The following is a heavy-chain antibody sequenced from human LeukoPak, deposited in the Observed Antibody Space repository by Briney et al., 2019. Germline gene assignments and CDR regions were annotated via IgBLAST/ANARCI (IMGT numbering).Heavy chain of an antibody. CDR1: GFTFSSYA. D-gene: IGHD5-12*01. J-gene: IGHJ6*02. V-gene: IGHV3-23*01. CDR3: ARDLYVDIVAPSGMDV. Sequence: GGSLRLSCAASGFTFSSYAMSWVRQAPGKGLEWVSAISGSGGSTYYADSVKGRFTISKDNSKNTLYLQMNSLRAEDTAVYYCARDLYVDIVAPSGMDVWGQGTTVTVSS. CDR2: ISGSGGST.